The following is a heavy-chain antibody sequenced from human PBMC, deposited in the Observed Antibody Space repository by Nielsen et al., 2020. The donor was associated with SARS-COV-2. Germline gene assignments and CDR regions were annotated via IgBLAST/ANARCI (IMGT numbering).Heavy chain of an antibody. Sequence: SETLSLTCTVSGCSISSSSYYWGWIRQPPGKGLAWIGTLYYSGSTYYNPSLKSRVTISVDTSKNQFSLKLSSVTAADTAVYYCARAGAAVVPAALRWLDSWGQGILVTVSS. CDR2: LYYSGST. CDR3: ARAGAAVVPAALRWLDS. J-gene: IGHJ5*01. CDR1: GCSISSSSYY. D-gene: IGHD2-2*01. V-gene: IGHV4-39*01.